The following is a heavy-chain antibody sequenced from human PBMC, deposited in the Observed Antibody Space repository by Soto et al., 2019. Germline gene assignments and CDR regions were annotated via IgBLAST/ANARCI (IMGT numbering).Heavy chain of an antibody. J-gene: IGHJ5*02. D-gene: IGHD1-26*01. CDR3: ARSLYSGSYTNWFDP. V-gene: IGHV4-59*01. CDR1: GGSISSYY. CDR2: IYYSGST. Sequence: LSLTCTVSGGSISSYYWSWIRQPPGKGLEYIGYIYYSGSTNYNPSLKSRATISVDTSKKQFSLKLSSVTAADTAVYYCARSLYSGSYTNWFDPWGQGTLVTVSS.